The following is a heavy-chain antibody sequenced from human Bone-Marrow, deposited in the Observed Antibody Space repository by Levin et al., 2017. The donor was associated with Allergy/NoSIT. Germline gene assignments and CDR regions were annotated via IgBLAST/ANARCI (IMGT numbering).Heavy chain of an antibody. J-gene: IGHJ4*02. V-gene: IGHV3-21*01. CDR3: ARDVAAAREGYFDY. D-gene: IGHD6-13*01. CDR2: ISDSRTDI. CDR1: GFTFRTYS. Sequence: LSLTCAASGFTFRTYSMNWVRQAPGKGLEWVSFISDSRTDIYYADSVKGRFTISRDNAKNSLYLQMNSLRAEDTAVYYCARDVAAAREGYFDYWGQGTLVTVSS.